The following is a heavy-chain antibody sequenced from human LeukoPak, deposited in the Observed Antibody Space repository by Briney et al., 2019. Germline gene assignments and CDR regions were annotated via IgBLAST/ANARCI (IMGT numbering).Heavy chain of an antibody. CDR2: IIPILGIA. V-gene: IGHV1-69*04. D-gene: IGHD1-1*01. CDR3: ARWTTTFLDY. CDR1: GGTFSSYA. J-gene: IGHJ4*02. Sequence: GSSVKVSCKASGGTFSSYAISWVRQAPGQGLEWMGRIIPILGIANYAQKFRGRVTITADKSTSTAYMELSSLRSEDTAVYYCARWTTTFLDYWGQGTLVTVSS.